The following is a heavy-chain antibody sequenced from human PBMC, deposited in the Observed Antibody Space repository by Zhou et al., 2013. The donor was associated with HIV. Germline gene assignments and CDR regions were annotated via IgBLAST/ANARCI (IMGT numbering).Heavy chain of an antibody. Sequence: QVQLQESGPGLVKPSETLSLTCAVSGYSISSGYYWGWIRQPPGKGLEWIGSIYHSGNTYYNPSLKSRVTISVDTSKNQFSLKLSSVTAADTAVYYCAREGGSGMAKDYWGQGTLVTGLL. V-gene: IGHV4-38-2*02. CDR1: GYSISSGYY. J-gene: IGHJ4*02. CDR3: AREGGSGMAKDY. D-gene: IGHD5-18*01. CDR2: IYHSGNT.